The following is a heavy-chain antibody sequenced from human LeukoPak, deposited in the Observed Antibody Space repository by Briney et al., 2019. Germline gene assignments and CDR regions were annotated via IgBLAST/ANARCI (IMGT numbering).Heavy chain of an antibody. D-gene: IGHD4/OR15-4a*01. J-gene: IGHJ4*02. V-gene: IGHV3-7*01. CDR1: GFTFSSYW. Sequence: PGGSLRLSCAASGFTFSSYWMSWVRQAPGKGLEWVANIKQDGSEKYYVDSVKGRFTISRDNAKNSLDLQMNSLRADDTAFYYCARDTLGEGEDANYAVYYFDYWGQGTVVTVSS. CDR3: ARDTLGEGEDANYAVYYFDY. CDR2: IKQDGSEK.